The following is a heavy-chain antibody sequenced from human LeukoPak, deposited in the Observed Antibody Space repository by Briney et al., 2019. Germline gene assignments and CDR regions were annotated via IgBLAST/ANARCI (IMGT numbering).Heavy chain of an antibody. CDR1: GGSFSGYY. D-gene: IGHD2-2*01. Sequence: SETLSLTCAVYGGSFSGYYWSWIRQPPGKGLEWIGEINHSGSTNYNPSLKSRVTISVDTSKNQFSLKLSSVTAADTAVYYCARYTSFLFAAVWFDPWGQGTLVTVSS. V-gene: IGHV4-34*01. CDR2: INHSGST. CDR3: ARYTSFLFAAVWFDP. J-gene: IGHJ5*02.